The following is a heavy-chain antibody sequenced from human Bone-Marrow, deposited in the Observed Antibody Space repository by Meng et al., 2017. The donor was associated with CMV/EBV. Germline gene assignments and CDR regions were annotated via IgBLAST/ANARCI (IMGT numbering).Heavy chain of an antibody. J-gene: IGHJ6*02. Sequence: GESLKISCAASGFTFSSYGMHWVRQAPGKGLEWVAVIWYDGSNKYYADSVKGRFTISRDNSKNTLYLQMNSLRAEDTAVYYCAKGDRPYYDFWSGYGVGYYYYGMAVWGQGTTVTVSS. CDR2: IWYDGSNK. D-gene: IGHD3-3*01. V-gene: IGHV3-33*06. CDR3: AKGDRPYYDFWSGYGVGYYYYGMAV. CDR1: GFTFSSYG.